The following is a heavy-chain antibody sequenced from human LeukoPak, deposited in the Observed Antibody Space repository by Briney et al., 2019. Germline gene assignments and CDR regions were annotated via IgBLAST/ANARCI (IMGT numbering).Heavy chain of an antibody. CDR2: IYYSGST. CDR1: GGSVSSGSYY. V-gene: IGHV4-61*01. CDR3: ARVDDILTGPFDY. D-gene: IGHD3-9*01. Sequence: PSETLSLTCTVSGGSVSSGSYYWRWIRQPPGKGLEWIGYIYYSGSTNYNPSLKSRVTISVDTSKNQFSLKLSSVTAADTAVYYCARVDDILTGPFDYWGQGTLVTVSS. J-gene: IGHJ4*02.